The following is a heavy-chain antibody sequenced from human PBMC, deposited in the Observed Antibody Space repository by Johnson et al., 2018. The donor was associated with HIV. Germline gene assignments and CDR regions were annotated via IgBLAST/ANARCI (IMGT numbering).Heavy chain of an antibody. CDR1: GFTFSSYD. D-gene: IGHD3-16*01. CDR3: AKTPSMGADAFEM. Sequence: QVQLVESGGGVVQPGRSLRLSCAASGFTFSSYDMHWVRQAPGKGLEWVAVISYDGSKTYFGDSVKGRFTSSRDNSKNTVYLQMNSLRVEDTAMYYCAKTPSMGADAFEMWGQGTMVTVSS. CDR2: ISYDGSKT. J-gene: IGHJ3*02. V-gene: IGHV3-30*18.